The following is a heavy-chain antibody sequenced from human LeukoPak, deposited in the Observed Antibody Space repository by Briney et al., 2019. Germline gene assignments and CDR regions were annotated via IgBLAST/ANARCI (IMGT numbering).Heavy chain of an antibody. Sequence: SQTLSLTCAISGDSVSSNSAAWNWLRQSPSRGLEWLGRTYYRSKWYNDYAVSVKSRITINPDTSKNQFSLQLNSVTPEDTAVYYCARGFEPERGGPNFDYWGQGTLVTVSS. D-gene: IGHD1-14*01. J-gene: IGHJ4*02. V-gene: IGHV6-1*01. CDR2: TYYRSKWYN. CDR1: GDSVSSNSAA. CDR3: ARGFEPERGGPNFDY.